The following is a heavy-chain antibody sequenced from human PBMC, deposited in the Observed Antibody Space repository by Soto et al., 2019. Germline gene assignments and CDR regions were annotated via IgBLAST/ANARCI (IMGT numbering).Heavy chain of an antibody. J-gene: IGHJ5*02. Sequence: ASVKVSCKASGYTFTSYGISWVRQAPGQGLEWMGWISAYNGNTNYAQKLQGRVTMTTDTSTSTAYLELRSLRSDDTAVYYCARDTAITFGEITWFDPWGQGTLVTVSS. CDR1: GYTFTSYG. D-gene: IGHD3-16*01. CDR3: ARDTAITFGEITWFDP. V-gene: IGHV1-18*01. CDR2: ISAYNGNT.